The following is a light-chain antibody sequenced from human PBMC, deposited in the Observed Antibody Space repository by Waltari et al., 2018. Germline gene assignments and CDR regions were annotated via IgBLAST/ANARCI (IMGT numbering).Light chain of an antibody. CDR2: SHN. Sequence: QSVLTQPPSASGAPGQRVTISCSGGSSTIGSNTVNWYQQLPGPAPKLLVQSHNQRPSGVPDRFSGSQSGTSASLAISGLQSEDETDYYCAAWDDSLNGPVFGGGTKLTVL. V-gene: IGLV1-44*01. CDR1: SSTIGSNT. J-gene: IGLJ3*02. CDR3: AAWDDSLNGPV.